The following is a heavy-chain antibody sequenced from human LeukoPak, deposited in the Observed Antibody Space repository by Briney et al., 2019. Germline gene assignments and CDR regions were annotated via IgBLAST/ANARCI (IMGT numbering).Heavy chain of an antibody. CDR3: ARDRYDILTGSDY. J-gene: IGHJ4*02. Sequence: GGSLRLSCAASGFTFSSYGMSWVRQAPGKGLEWVSSISSSSSYIYYADSVKGRFTISRDNAKNSLYLQMNSLRAEDTAVYYCARDRYDILTGSDYWGQGTLVTVSS. CDR1: GFTFSSYG. CDR2: ISSSSSYI. V-gene: IGHV3-21*01. D-gene: IGHD3-9*01.